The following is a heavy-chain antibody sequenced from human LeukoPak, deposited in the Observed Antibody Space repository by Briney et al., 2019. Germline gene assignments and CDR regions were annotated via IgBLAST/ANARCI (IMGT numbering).Heavy chain of an antibody. Sequence: GRSLRLSCAASGFAFNTYAMHWVPQAPGQGLEWVALIWHDGSHKFYSNSVRGQFTISRDNSKNMVSLRMNNVSPEDTAVYYCAREIFGSGSYSDFWGQGTLVTVSS. D-gene: IGHD3-10*01. V-gene: IGHV3-33*01. J-gene: IGHJ4*02. CDR2: IWHDGSHK. CDR3: AREIFGSGSYSDF. CDR1: GFAFNTYA.